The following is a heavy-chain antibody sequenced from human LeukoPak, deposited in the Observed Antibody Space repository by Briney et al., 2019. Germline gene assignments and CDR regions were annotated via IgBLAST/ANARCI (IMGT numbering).Heavy chain of an antibody. Sequence: GGSLRLSCAASGFTFSSYWMHWVRQAPGKGLVWVSRINSDGSSTSYADSVKGRFTISRDNSKNTLYLQMNSLRAEDTAVYYCAKEMVRGYYYFDYWGQGTLVTVSS. V-gene: IGHV3-74*01. CDR3: AKEMVRGYYYFDY. CDR2: INSDGSST. J-gene: IGHJ4*02. D-gene: IGHD3-10*01. CDR1: GFTFSSYW.